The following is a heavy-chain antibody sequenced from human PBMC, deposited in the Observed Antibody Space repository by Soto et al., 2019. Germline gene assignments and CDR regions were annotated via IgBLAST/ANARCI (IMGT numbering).Heavy chain of an antibody. Sequence: QLQLQESGPGLVKPSETLSLTCTVSGDSISSSSYYWGWLRQPPGKGLEWIGTIYYSGSTYYNPSLKSRLTMSLDTSKNQFSLKLSSVTAADSAVYVCAGRPPPAANIFDYWGQGTLVTVSS. V-gene: IGHV4-39*01. J-gene: IGHJ4*02. CDR2: IYYSGST. CDR3: AGRPPPAANIFDY. D-gene: IGHD2-2*01. CDR1: GDSISSSSYY.